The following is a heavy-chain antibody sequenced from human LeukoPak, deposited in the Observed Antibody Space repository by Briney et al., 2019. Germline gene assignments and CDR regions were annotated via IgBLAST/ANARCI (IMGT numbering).Heavy chain of an antibody. CDR2: ISGSGGTT. Sequence: GASLRLSCAASGFTFSSYAMSWVRQAPGQGLGWVAAISGSGGTTYYADSVQGRFTITTDNSKNTVYLQMSSLRAEDTAVYYCAKVTGGRGWREYYFDYWGQGTLVTVSS. CDR3: AKVTGGRGWREYYFDY. D-gene: IGHD2-8*02. V-gene: IGHV3-23*01. J-gene: IGHJ4*02. CDR1: GFTFSSYA.